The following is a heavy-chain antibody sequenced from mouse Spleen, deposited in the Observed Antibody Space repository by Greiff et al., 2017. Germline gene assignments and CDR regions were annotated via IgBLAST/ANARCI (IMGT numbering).Heavy chain of an antibody. CDR3: ARDPIYYYGSSYAMDY. CDR2: IRNKANGYTT. V-gene: IGHV7-3*02. D-gene: IGHD1-1*01. J-gene: IGHJ4*01. Sequence: EVHLVESGGGLVQPGGSLRLSCATSGFTFTDYYMSWVRQPPGKALEWLGFIRNKANGYTTEYSASVKGRFTISRDNSQSILYLQMNTLRAEDSATYYCARDPIYYYGSSYAMDYWGQGTSVTVSS. CDR1: GFTFTDYY.